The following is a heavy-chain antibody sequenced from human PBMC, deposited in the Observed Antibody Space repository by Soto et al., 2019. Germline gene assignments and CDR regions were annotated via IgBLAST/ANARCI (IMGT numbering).Heavy chain of an antibody. V-gene: IGHV1-18*01. Sequence: QIQLVQSGAEVKKPGASVKVSCKASGYNFFDYGVSWVRQAPGQGTEWMGWVSPKSGNTDYARKVQGRVTMTTDISTSTAYMELRGLISDDTGVYYCARGRTVSSIGPLLVWGQGTLVSVSS. CDR3: ARGRTVSSIGPLLV. CDR2: VSPKSGNT. CDR1: GYNFFDYG. J-gene: IGHJ1*01. D-gene: IGHD1-1*01.